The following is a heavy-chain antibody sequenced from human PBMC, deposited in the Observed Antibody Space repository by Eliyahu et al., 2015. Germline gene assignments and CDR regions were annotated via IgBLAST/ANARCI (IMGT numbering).Heavy chain of an antibody. Sequence: QVQLVESGGGVVQPGRXLXLSCAXXXFTFXXYGMHWVRQAPGKGLEWVAVISYDGSNKYYADSVKGRFTISRDNSKNTLYLQMNSLKPEDTAVYYCARGLVSGSQRGYFDYWGQETLVTVSS. D-gene: IGHD1-26*01. CDR1: XFTFXXYG. CDR2: ISYDGSNK. CDR3: ARGLVSGSQRGYFDY. J-gene: IGHJ4*02. V-gene: IGHV3-30*03.